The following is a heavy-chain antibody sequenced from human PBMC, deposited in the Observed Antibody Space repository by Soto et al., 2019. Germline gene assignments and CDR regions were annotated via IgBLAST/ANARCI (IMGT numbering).Heavy chain of an antibody. CDR3: ARDYSPSRGYYDSSGYQDAFDI. V-gene: IGHV1-18*01. CDR1: GYTFTSYG. D-gene: IGHD3-22*01. J-gene: IGHJ3*02. CDR2: ISAYNGNT. Sequence: ASVKVSCKASGYTFTSYGISWVRQAPGQGLEWMGWISAYNGNTNYAQKLQGRVTMTTDTSTSTAYMELRSLRSDDTAVYYCARDYSPSRGYYDSSGYQDAFDIWGQGTMVTVSS.